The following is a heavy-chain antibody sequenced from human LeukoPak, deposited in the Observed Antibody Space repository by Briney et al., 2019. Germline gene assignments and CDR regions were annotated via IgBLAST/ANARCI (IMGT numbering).Heavy chain of an antibody. Sequence: PGGSLRLSCAASGFPFSSHGMSWVRQAPGKGLEWVSGIIGGGGSTYYADSVKGRFTISRDNSKNTLYLQMNSLRTEDTALYYCAQDIRPGWTGSWIDHWGQGTLVTVSS. V-gene: IGHV3-23*01. CDR2: IIGGGGST. J-gene: IGHJ4*02. CDR1: GFPFSSHG. D-gene: IGHD1-26*01. CDR3: AQDIRPGWTGSWIDH.